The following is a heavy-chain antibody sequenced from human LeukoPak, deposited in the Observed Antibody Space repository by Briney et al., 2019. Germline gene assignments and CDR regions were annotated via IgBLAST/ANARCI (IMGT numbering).Heavy chain of an antibody. Sequence: GASVKVSCKASGYTFTSYGISWVRQAPGQGLEWMGWISTYNGNTNYAQKLQGRVTMTTDTSTSTAHMDLRSLRSDDTAVYYCARSDPHFGVDYWGQGTLVTVSS. CDR3: ARSDPHFGVDY. J-gene: IGHJ4*02. D-gene: IGHD3-16*01. CDR2: ISTYNGNT. V-gene: IGHV1-18*01. CDR1: GYTFTSYG.